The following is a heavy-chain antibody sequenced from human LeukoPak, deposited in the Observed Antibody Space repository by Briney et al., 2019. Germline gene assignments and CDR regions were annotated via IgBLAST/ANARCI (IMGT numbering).Heavy chain of an antibody. CDR2: IYYSGST. Sequence: SETLSLTCTVSGGSISSSSYYWGWIRQPPGKGLEWIGSIYYSGSTYYNPSLKSRVTISVDTSKNQFSLKLSSVTAADTAVYYCARNYGDYVGYNWFDPWGQGTLVTVSS. D-gene: IGHD4-17*01. V-gene: IGHV4-39*01. J-gene: IGHJ5*02. CDR1: GGSISSSSYY. CDR3: ARNYGDYVGYNWFDP.